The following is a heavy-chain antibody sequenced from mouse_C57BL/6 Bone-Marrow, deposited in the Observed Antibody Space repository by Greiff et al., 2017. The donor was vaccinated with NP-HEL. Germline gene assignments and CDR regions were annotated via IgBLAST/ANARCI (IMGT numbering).Heavy chain of an antibody. Sequence: QVHVKQSGAELVKPGASVKISCKASGYAFSSYWMNWVKQRPGKGLEWIGQIYPGDGDTNYNGKFKGKATLTADKSSSTAYLQLSSLTSEDTAVYYCTSLLPYAMDYWGQGTSVTVSS. CDR2: IYPGDGDT. V-gene: IGHV1-80*01. CDR1: GYAFSSYW. D-gene: IGHD1-1*01. CDR3: TSLLPYAMDY. J-gene: IGHJ4*01.